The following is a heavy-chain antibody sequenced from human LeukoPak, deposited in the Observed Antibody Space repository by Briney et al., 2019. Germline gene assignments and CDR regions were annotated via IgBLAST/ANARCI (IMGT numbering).Heavy chain of an antibody. Sequence: GGSLRLSCTASGFIFSSYTMSWVRQAPGRGREWVSTISANGDKSYYADSVKGRFTISRDNSKNTLYLQMNSLRAEDTAVYYCAKGVHDYDFWSGLFDYWGQGTLVTVSS. D-gene: IGHD3-3*01. J-gene: IGHJ4*02. CDR2: ISANGDKS. CDR1: GFIFSSYT. CDR3: AKGVHDYDFWSGLFDY. V-gene: IGHV3-23*01.